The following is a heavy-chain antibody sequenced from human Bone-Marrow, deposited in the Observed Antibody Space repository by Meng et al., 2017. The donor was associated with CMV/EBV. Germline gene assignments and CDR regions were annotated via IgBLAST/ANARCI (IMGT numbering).Heavy chain of an antibody. Sequence: SVKVSCKASGFTFTSSTVQWVRQARGQRLEWIGWIVVGSGNTNYAQKFQERVTITRDMSTSTAYMELSSLRYKDTAVYSSAAYYYGSRSYQSTSYHFDYWGQGTLVTVSS. D-gene: IGHD3-10*01. CDR1: GFTFTSST. V-gene: IGHV1-58*01. J-gene: IGHJ4*02. CDR3: AAYYYGSRSYQSTSYHFDY. CDR2: IVVGSGNT.